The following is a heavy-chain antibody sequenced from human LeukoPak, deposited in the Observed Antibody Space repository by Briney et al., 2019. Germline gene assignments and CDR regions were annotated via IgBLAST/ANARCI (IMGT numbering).Heavy chain of an antibody. CDR1: GFTFSSHA. V-gene: IGHV3-23*01. CDR2: ISGSGGTT. CDR3: AKTNRLTTVTTKVDY. Sequence: GGSLRLSCAASGFTFSSHAVSWVRQAPGKGPEWVSTISGSGGTTYYADSVKGRFTISRDNSKNTLYLQMNSLRAEDTAVYYCAKTNRLTTVTTKVDYWGQGTLVTVSS. J-gene: IGHJ4*02. D-gene: IGHD4-17*01.